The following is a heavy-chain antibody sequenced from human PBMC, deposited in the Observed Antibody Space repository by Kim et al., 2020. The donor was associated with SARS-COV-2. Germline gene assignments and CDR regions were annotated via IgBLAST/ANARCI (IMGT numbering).Heavy chain of an antibody. D-gene: IGHD3-22*01. J-gene: IGHJ3*01. CDR3: VTTRGGSGNDSFDV. CDR2: IHYSGIT. V-gene: IGHV4-39*01. CDR1: GGSISTSTYH. Sequence: SETLSLTCTVSGGSISTSTYHWGCIRQPPGKGLEWIANIHYSGITYHNPSLKSRVTISVDTSNNQFSLKLSSVTVADTAVYYCVTTRGGSGNDSFDVWGQGTMVTVSS.